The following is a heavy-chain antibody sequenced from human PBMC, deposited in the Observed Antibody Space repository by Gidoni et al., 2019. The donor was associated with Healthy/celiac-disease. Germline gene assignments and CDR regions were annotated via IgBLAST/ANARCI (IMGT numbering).Heavy chain of an antibody. J-gene: IGHJ4*02. CDR2: INHSGST. CDR1: GGSFSGYY. Sequence: QVQLQQWGAGLLKPSETLSLTCAVYGGSFSGYYWSWIRQPPGKGLEWIGEINHSGSTNYNPSLKSRVTISVDTSKNQFSLKLSSVTAADTAVYYCARGHSGYARPPFDYWGQGTLVTVSS. CDR3: ARGHSGYARPPFDY. D-gene: IGHD5-12*01. V-gene: IGHV4-34*01.